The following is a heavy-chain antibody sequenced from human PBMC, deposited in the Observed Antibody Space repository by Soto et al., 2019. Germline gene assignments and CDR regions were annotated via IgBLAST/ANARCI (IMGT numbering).Heavy chain of an antibody. CDR2: VHYSGST. CDR3: VRFWPPLYSDALNDYTDAFDY. Sequence: PSETLSLTCTVSGGCITGYYWSWFRQPPGKGLEWIASVHYSGSTTYNPSLRRRVTISVDTSKTQFSLKVSSVTAADTAVYYCVRFWPPLYSDALNDYTDAFDYWGQGPLVTVS. D-gene: IGHD3-9*01. J-gene: IGHJ4*02. CDR1: GGCITGYY. V-gene: IGHV4-59*08.